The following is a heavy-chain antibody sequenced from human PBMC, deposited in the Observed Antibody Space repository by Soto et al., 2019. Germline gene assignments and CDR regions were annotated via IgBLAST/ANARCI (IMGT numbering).Heavy chain of an antibody. CDR3: ARDWVEVDPVTYYYYGMDV. CDR1: GGTFSSYT. D-gene: IGHD2-15*01. V-gene: IGHV1-69*08. Sequence: QVQLVQSGAEVKKPGSSVKVSCKASGGTFSSYTISWVRQAPGQGLEWMGRIIPILGIANYAQKFQGRVTITADKSTSTAYVELSSLRSEDTAVYYCARDWVEVDPVTYYYYGMDVWGQGTTVTVSS. CDR2: IIPILGIA. J-gene: IGHJ6*02.